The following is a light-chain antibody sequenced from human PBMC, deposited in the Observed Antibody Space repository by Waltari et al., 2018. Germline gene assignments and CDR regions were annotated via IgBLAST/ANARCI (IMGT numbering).Light chain of an antibody. CDR2: ATS. V-gene: IGKV1-39*01. Sequence: IQMTQTPSSLSASVGDRVTITCRASQSISTYLSWYQQKTGKAPKLLIYATSGLQSGVPSRFSGSGSGTDFTLTISSLQPEDSATYSCQQGYDTPWTFGQGTKVEI. CDR1: QSISTY. J-gene: IGKJ1*01. CDR3: QQGYDTPWT.